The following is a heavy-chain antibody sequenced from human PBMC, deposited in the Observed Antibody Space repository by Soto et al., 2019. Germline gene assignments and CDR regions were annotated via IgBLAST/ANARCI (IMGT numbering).Heavy chain of an antibody. CDR1: GYTFTSYY. CDR2: INPSGGST. J-gene: IGHJ3*02. D-gene: IGHD5-18*01. Sequence: GASVKVSCKASGYTFTSYYMHWVRQAPGQGLEWMGIINPSGGSTSYAQKFQGRVTMTRGTSTSTVYMELSSLRSEDTAVYYCARGARKDGGYNDAFDIWGQGTMVTVSS. CDR3: ARGARKDGGYNDAFDI. V-gene: IGHV1-46*01.